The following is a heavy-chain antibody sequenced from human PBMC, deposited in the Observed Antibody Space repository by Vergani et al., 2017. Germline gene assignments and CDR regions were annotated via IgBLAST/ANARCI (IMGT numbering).Heavy chain of an antibody. J-gene: IGHJ6*02. V-gene: IGHV7-4-1*02. CDR1: GGTFSSYA. Sequence: QVQLVQSGAEVKKPGSSVKVSCKASGGTFSSYAISWVRQAPGQGLEWMGWINTNTGNPTYAQGFTGRFVFSLDTSVSTAYLQISSLKAEDTAVYYCARSGEGSSWYAYYYYGMDVWGQGTTVTVSS. CDR3: ARSGEGSSWYAYYYYGMDV. CDR2: INTNTGNP. D-gene: IGHD6-13*01.